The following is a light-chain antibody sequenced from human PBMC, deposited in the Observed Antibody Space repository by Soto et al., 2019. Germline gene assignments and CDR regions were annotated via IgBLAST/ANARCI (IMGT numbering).Light chain of an antibody. CDR2: DAS. CDR1: QSISSW. J-gene: IGKJ2*01. V-gene: IGKV1-5*01. CDR3: QQYNSYLYT. Sequence: DIQMTQSPSTLSASVGERVTINCRASQSISSWLAWYQQKPGKAPKLLIYDASSLESGVPSRFSGSGSGTEFTLTISSLQPDDFATYYCQQYNSYLYTFGQGTKLEIK.